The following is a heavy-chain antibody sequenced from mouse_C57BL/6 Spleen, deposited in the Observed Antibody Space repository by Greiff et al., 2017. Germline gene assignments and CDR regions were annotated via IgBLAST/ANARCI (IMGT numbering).Heavy chain of an antibody. J-gene: IGHJ2*01. Sequence: QVQLQQPGTELVKPGASVKLSCKASGYTFTSYWMHWVKQRPGQGLEWIGNINTSNGGTNYNETFKSKATLTVDKSSSTAYMQHSSLTSDDSAFDYCAKDYGNYFDYWCQGTTLTVSS. CDR2: INTSNGGT. CDR3: AKDYGNYFDY. V-gene: IGHV1-53*01. D-gene: IGHD2-1*01. CDR1: GYTFTSYW.